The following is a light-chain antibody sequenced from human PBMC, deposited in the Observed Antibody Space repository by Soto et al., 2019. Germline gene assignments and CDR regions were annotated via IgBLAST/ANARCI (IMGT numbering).Light chain of an antibody. V-gene: IGKV3-20*01. CDR2: GAS. CDR1: QSISISY. Sequence: EIVLTQSPGTLSLSPGERATLSCRASQSISISYLAWYQQKAGLAPRLLIYGASIRATGIPDRFSGRGSGTDFTLTISRLEPEDFAIYYCQQFGSSPPSVTFGQGTRLDIK. J-gene: IGKJ5*01. CDR3: QQFGSSPPSVT.